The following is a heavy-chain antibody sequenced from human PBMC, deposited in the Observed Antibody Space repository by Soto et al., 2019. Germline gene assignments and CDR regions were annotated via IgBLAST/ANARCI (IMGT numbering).Heavy chain of an antibody. J-gene: IGHJ3*02. CDR1: GSTFRSYD. CDR2: ISPAGCNE. Sequence: VQLVASGGGVVQPGRSLRLSCAASGSTFRSYDIHWVRQAPGKGPEWVAHISPAGCNEYWADSVKGRFTITRDNAKNTVYLQRNSLRTEDTAGYYCARGPRQGAFYIWGQVTMVTVSS. V-gene: IGHV3-30-3*01. CDR3: ARGPRQGAFYI.